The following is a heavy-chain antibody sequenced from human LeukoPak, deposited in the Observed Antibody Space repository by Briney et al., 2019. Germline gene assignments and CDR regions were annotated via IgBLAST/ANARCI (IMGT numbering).Heavy chain of an antibody. V-gene: IGHV4-31*02. D-gene: IGHD7-27*01. Sequence: SWIRQHPGKGLEWIGYIYYSGSTYYNPSLKSRVTISVDTSKNQFSLKLSSVTAADTAVYYCARGDNWGSGIFDYWGQGTLVTVSS. J-gene: IGHJ4*02. CDR3: ARGDNWGSGIFDY. CDR2: IYYSGST.